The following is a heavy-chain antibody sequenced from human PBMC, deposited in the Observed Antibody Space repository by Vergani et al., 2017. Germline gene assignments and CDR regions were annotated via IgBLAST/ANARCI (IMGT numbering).Heavy chain of an antibody. CDR3: ARVFPYYDSSGYYPHFDY. J-gene: IGHJ4*02. D-gene: IGHD3-22*01. V-gene: IGHV5-10-1*03. CDR1: GYRFTSYW. CDR2: IDPSDSYT. Sequence: EVQLVQSGAEVKKPGESLRISCKGSGYRFTSYWITWVRQMPGKGLGWMGRIDPSDSYTNYSPSFQGHVTISAVKSISTAYLQWSSLKASDTAMYFCARVFPYYDSSGYYPHFDYWGQGTLVTVSS.